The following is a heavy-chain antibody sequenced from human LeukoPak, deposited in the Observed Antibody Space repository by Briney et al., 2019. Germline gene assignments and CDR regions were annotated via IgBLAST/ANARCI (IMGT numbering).Heavy chain of an antibody. CDR3: AKDLPPIVVVVAATSY. CDR1: GFTFSSYA. CDR2: ISGSGGST. D-gene: IGHD2-15*01. V-gene: IGHV3-23*01. Sequence: GGSLRLSCAASGFTFSSYAMSWVRQAPGKGLEWVSAISGSGGSTYYADSVKGRFAISRDNSKNTLCLQMNSLRAEDTAVYYCAKDLPPIVVVVAATSYWGQGTLVTVSS. J-gene: IGHJ4*02.